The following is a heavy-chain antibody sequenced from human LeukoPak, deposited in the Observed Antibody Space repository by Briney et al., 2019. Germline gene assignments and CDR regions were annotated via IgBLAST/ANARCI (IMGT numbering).Heavy chain of an antibody. V-gene: IGHV4-59*01. CDR1: GGSISSYY. CDR2: IYYSRST. D-gene: IGHD3-22*01. Sequence: PSETLSLTCTVSGGSISSYYWSWIRQPPGKGLEWIGYIYYSRSTNYNPSLKSRVTISVDTSKNQFSLKLSSVTAADTAVYYCARARYYYDSSGYYYPHYFDYWGQGTLVTVSS. J-gene: IGHJ4*02. CDR3: ARARYYYDSSGYYYPHYFDY.